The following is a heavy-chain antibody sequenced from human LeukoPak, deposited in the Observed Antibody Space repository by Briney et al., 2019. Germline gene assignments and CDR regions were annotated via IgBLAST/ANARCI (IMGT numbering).Heavy chain of an antibody. CDR3: APRAIVVVVAATSAAYYYYYMDV. V-gene: IGHV3-23*01. CDR2: ISGSGGST. D-gene: IGHD2-15*01. CDR1: GFTFSSYA. Sequence: GGSLRLSCAASGFTFSSYAMSWVRQAPGKGLEWVSAISGSGGSTYYAGPVKGRFTISRDNSKNTLYLQMNSLRAEDTAVYYCAPRAIVVVVAATSAAYYYYYMDVWGKGTTVTVSS. J-gene: IGHJ6*03.